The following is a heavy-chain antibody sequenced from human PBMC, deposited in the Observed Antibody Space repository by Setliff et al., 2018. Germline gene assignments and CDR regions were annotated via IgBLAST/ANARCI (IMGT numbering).Heavy chain of an antibody. CDR3: ARGPRHNFWSGYYLVAVNY. J-gene: IGHJ4*02. D-gene: IGHD3-3*01. V-gene: IGHV1-8*02. CDR1: GYTFTNYD. CDR2: INPNSGNT. Sequence: ASVKVSCKASGYTFTNYDINWVRQATGQGLEWMGWINPNSGNTGYAQNFQGRVTMTRNTSISTAYMELSSLRFKDTAVYYCARGPRHNFWSGYYLVAVNYWGQGTLVT.